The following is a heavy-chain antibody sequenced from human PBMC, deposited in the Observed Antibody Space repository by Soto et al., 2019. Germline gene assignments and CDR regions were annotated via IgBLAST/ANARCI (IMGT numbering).Heavy chain of an antibody. V-gene: IGHV3-7*01. Sequence: WSLRLSCAASGFTFSSYCMSWVRHSPGTGLEWVANIKQDGSEKYYVDSVKGRFTISRDNAKNSLYLQMNSLRAEDTAVFYCSGGSPGYYYAMDVWGQGTTVTVSS. CDR2: IKQDGSEK. CDR1: GFTFSSYC. D-gene: IGHD2-15*01. CDR3: SGGSPGYYYAMDV. J-gene: IGHJ6*02.